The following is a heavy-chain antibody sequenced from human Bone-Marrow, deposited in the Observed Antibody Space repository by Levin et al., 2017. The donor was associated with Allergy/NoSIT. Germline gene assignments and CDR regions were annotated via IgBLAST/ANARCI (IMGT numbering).Heavy chain of an antibody. CDR1: GFTFSSHW. CDR3: ARGGSTSGWYRTDY. D-gene: IGHD6-19*01. V-gene: IGHV3-7*01. CDR2: IKPDGNEK. J-gene: IGHJ4*02. Sequence: PGGSLRLSCAASGFTFSSHWMTWVRQAPGKGLEWVANIKPDGNEKNYVDPVKGRFTISRDNAKNSVYLQMNSLRAEDTAVYYCARGGSTSGWYRTDYWGQGALVTVSS.